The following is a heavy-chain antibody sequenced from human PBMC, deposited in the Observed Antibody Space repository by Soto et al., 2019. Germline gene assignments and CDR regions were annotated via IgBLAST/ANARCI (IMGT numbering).Heavy chain of an antibody. J-gene: IGHJ6*02. V-gene: IGHV3-33*01. CDR2: IWYDGSNK. Sequence: GGSLRLSCAASGFTFSSYGMHWVRQAPGKGLEWVAVIWYDGSNKYYADSVKGRFTISRDNSKNTLYLQMNSLRAEDTAVYYCARDLTRIAVAGTCSWYYYYGMDVWGQGTTVTVSS. CDR1: GFTFSSYG. D-gene: IGHD6-19*01. CDR3: ARDLTRIAVAGTCSWYYYYGMDV.